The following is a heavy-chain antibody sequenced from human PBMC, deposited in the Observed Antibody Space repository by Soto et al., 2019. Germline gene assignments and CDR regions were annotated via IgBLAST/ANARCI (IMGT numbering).Heavy chain of an antibody. CDR2: ISGSGGST. CDR1: GFTFSSYA. CDR3: AKGEAMARYYFDY. Sequence: EVQLLESGGGLVQPGGSLRLSCAASGFTFSSYAMSWVRQAPGKGLEWVSAISGSGGSTYYADSVKGRFTISRDNSKNPRYRQMNSLRAEDTTVYYWAKGEAMARYYFDYWGQGTLVTVSS. D-gene: IGHD5-18*01. V-gene: IGHV3-23*01. J-gene: IGHJ4*02.